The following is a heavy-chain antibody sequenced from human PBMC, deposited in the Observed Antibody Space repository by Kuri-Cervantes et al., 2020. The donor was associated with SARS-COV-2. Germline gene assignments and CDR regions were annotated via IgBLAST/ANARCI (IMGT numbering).Heavy chain of an antibody. J-gene: IGHJ4*02. CDR2: IFYSGST. CDR1: GGSFSSYY. Sequence: SETLSLTCAVYGGSFSSYYWGWIRQPPGRGLEWIGYIFYSGSTNYNPSLKSRVTISVDTSKNQFSLRLNSVTAADTAVYYCARATSYCGGDCYIFDYWGQGTLVTVSS. V-gene: IGHV4-59*01. D-gene: IGHD2-21*01. CDR3: ARATSYCGGDCYIFDY.